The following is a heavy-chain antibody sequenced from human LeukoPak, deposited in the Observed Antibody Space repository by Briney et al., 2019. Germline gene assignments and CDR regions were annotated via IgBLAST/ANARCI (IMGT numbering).Heavy chain of an antibody. CDR2: IGGSGSTT. CDR1: GFTFSSYA. J-gene: IGHJ4*02. V-gene: IGHV3-23*01. CDR3: AKLVYSSSSLFDY. Sequence: GGSLRLSCAASGFTFSSYAMSWVRQAPGEGLEWVSAIGGSGSTTYYADSVKGRFTISRDNSKNTLYLQMNSLRAEDTAVYYCAKLVYSSSSLFDYWGQGTLVTVSS. D-gene: IGHD6-6*01.